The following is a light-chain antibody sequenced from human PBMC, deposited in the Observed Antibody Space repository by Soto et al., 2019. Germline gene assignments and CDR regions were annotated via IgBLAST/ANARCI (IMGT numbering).Light chain of an antibody. Sequence: DVQMTQSPSAVSASVGDRVNITCRASQGISNYLAWFQQKPGKVPKRLIYTTSTLQSGVPSRFSGSRSGTEFTLTISSLQPEGIATYYCLQHNSYPRTFGGGTKVDIK. J-gene: IGKJ4*01. CDR3: LQHNSYPRT. CDR2: TTS. V-gene: IGKV1-17*03. CDR1: QGISNY.